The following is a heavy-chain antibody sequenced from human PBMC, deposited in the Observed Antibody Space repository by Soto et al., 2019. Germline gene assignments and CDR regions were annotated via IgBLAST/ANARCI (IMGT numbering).Heavy chain of an antibody. J-gene: IGHJ5*02. CDR3: AREIVTAGGNNYFDP. CDR2: VYHTGDT. Sequence: QVQLQESGPRLVKPSGSLSLTCGVSGGTVASSHWWSWVRQSPGGGLEWIGNVYHTGDTNFNPSLQGRVTISVDKANTQCSLRLNSLTAADTAVYFCAREIVTAGGNNYFDPWGPGTLVTVSS. D-gene: IGHD2-21*02. V-gene: IGHV4-4*02. CDR1: GGTVASSHW.